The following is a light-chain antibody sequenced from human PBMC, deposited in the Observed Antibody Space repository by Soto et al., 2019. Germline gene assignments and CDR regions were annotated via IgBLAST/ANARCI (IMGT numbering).Light chain of an antibody. Sequence: EIVLTQSPGTLSLSPGERATLSCRASQSVSASYLAWYQQKPGQAPRLLIFGASNRATGIPDRFSGSGSGTDFTLTISRLEPEDFAVYYCQQYDTSPPRWTFDQGTKVEIK. CDR1: QSVSASY. CDR3: QQYDTSPPRWT. V-gene: IGKV3-20*01. J-gene: IGKJ1*01. CDR2: GAS.